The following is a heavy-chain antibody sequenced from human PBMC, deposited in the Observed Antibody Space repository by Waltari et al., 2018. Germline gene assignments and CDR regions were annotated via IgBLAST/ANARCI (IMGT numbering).Heavy chain of an antibody. CDR1: GGSISSSSYY. Sequence: QLQLQESGPGLVKPSETLSLTCTVSGGSISSSSYYWGWIRQPPGKGLEWIGSIYYSGSTYYNPSLKSRVTISVDTSKNQFSLKLSSVTDADTAVYYCARVGSGDYGYWGQGTLVTVSS. J-gene: IGHJ4*02. CDR3: ARVGSGDYGY. V-gene: IGHV4-39*07. CDR2: IYYSGST. D-gene: IGHD3-22*01.